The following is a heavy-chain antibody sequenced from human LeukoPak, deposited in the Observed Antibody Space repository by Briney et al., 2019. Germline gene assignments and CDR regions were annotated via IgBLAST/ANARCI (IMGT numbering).Heavy chain of an antibody. Sequence: ASVKVSCKASGYTFTGYYMHWVRQAPGQGLEWMEWINPNSGGTNYAQKFQGRITMTRDTSTSTVYMELSSLRPEDTAVYYCARVALPGTSRKLGDYWGQGSLVTVSS. CDR3: ARVALPGTSRKLGDY. J-gene: IGHJ4*02. CDR2: INPNSGGT. V-gene: IGHV1-2*02. CDR1: GYTFTGYY. D-gene: IGHD1-7*01.